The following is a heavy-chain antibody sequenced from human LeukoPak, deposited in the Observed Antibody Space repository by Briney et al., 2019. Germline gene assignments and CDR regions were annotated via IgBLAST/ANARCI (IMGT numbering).Heavy chain of an antibody. Sequence: SGTLSLTCTVSGGSSSNYYWIWIRQPPGKGLEWIGHVSYSGYTKYNPSLERRVTLSIETSNTQLSLNLSSVTAADTAVYYCARRSSGHYFFDYWGQGTLVTVSS. D-gene: IGHD6-19*01. CDR1: GGSSSNYY. CDR2: VSYSGYT. V-gene: IGHV4-59*08. J-gene: IGHJ4*02. CDR3: ARRSSGHYFFDY.